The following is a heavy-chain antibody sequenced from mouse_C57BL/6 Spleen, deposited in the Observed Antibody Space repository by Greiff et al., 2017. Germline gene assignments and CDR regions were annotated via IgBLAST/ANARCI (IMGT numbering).Heavy chain of an antibody. CDR3: AREDPFAY. J-gene: IGHJ3*01. Sequence: VKLQQPGAELVKPGASVKLSCKASGYTFTSYWMHWVKQRPGQGLEWIGMIHPNSGSTNYNEKFKSKATLTVDKTSSTAYMQLSSLTSEDSAVYYCAREDPFAYWGQGTLVTVSA. CDR1: GYTFTSYW. V-gene: IGHV1-64*01. CDR2: IHPNSGST.